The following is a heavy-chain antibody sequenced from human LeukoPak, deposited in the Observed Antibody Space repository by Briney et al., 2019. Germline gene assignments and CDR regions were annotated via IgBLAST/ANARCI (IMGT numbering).Heavy chain of an antibody. CDR3: ARDASFYADDY. CDR2: IWANGITK. V-gene: IGHV3-33*01. CDR1: GFTFSGHG. J-gene: IGHJ4*02. Sequence: GGSLRLSCVASGFTFSGHGMHWLRQAPGKGLEWVAVIWANGITKHYADSVKGRFTISRDNSRSTLYLQMTSLTAEDTAIYYCARDASFYADDYWGQGTQVTVSS. D-gene: IGHD2/OR15-2a*01.